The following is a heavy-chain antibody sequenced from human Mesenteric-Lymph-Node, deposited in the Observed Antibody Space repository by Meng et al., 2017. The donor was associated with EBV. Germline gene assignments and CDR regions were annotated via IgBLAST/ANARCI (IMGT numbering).Heavy chain of an antibody. Sequence: GQLVEFGGSRVKPGESLRLFSAASGFAFSSLSMHWVRQAPGKGLEWVSSITNNGNYIYYADSVKGRFIISRDNAKNSLYLQMNSLRADDTAIYYCASPTAIGYWGQGTLVTVSS. J-gene: IGHJ4*02. D-gene: IGHD4-11*01. CDR2: ITNNGNYI. CDR3: ASPTAIGY. CDR1: GFAFSSLS. V-gene: IGHV3-21*01.